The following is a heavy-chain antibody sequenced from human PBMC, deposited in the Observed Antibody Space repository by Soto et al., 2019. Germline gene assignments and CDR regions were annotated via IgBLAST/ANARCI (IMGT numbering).Heavy chain of an antibody. CDR3: ARGYFSSTTGYIWDDGVDP. J-gene: IGHJ5*02. Sequence: QVQLQESGPGLVKPSETLSLTCTVSSGSISRYYWSWIRQPPGKGLEWIGYIYYSGRTNYNPSLKSRVTISVDTPKNQFSLKLSSVTAADTAVYYCARGYFSSTTGYIWDDGVDPWGHVTLVTVSS. D-gene: IGHD2-2*01. CDR2: IYYSGRT. V-gene: IGHV4-59*01. CDR1: SGSISRYY.